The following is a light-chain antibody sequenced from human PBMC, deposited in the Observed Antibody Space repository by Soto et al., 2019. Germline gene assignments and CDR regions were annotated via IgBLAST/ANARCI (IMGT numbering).Light chain of an antibody. CDR2: EDS. Sequence: QSALTQPASVSGSPGQSITISCTGTSSDVGSYNLVSWYQQHPGKAPKLMIYEDSERPSGISIRFSGSKSGNTASLTISGLQAEDEADYYCSSYTSSTAYVFGTGTKLTVL. J-gene: IGLJ1*01. CDR3: SSYTSSTAYV. CDR1: SSDVGSYNL. V-gene: IGLV2-14*02.